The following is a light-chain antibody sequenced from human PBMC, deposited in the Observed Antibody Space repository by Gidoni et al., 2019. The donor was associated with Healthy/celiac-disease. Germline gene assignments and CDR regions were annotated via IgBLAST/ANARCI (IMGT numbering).Light chain of an antibody. CDR1: QSVSSS. CDR2: GAS. J-gene: IGKJ1*01. V-gene: IGKV3-15*01. CDR3: QQYNNWPT. Sequence: EIVITQSPATLSVSPGERATLSCRARQSVSSSLAWYQQKPGQAPRLLIYGASTRATGIPARFSGSGSGTEFTLTISSLQSEDFAVYCCQQYNNWPTFGQGTKVEIK.